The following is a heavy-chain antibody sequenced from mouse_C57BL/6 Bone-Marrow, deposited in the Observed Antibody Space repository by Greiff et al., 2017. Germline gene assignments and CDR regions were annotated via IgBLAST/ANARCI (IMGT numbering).Heavy chain of an antibody. V-gene: IGHV14-4*01. J-gene: IGHJ2*01. Sequence: VQLPQSGAELVRPGASVKLSCTASGFNIKDDYMHWVKQRPEQGLEWIGWIDPENGDTEYASKFKGKATITADTSSNTAYLQLSSLTTEDTAVYYCATNATELATDYWGQGTTLTVSS. CDR2: IDPENGDT. CDR3: ATNATELATDY. CDR1: GFNIKDDY. D-gene: IGHD1-1*01.